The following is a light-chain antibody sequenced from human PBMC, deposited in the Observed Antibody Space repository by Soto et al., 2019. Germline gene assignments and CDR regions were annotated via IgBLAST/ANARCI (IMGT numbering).Light chain of an antibody. CDR3: SPFTTSRTYL. J-gene: IGLJ1*01. CDR1: SSDVGGYNY. Sequence: QSVLTQPASVSGSPGQSITISCTGTSSDVGGYNYVSWYQQPPGKAPTLIIYAVSNRPSGVSNRFSGSKSGNTASLTITGLQADDEGDYYCSPFTTSRTYLFGPGTKVTVL. CDR2: AVS. V-gene: IGLV2-14*01.